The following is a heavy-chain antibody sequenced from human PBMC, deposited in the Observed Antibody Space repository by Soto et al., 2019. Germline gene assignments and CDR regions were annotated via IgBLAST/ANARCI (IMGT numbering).Heavy chain of an antibody. CDR2: ISGSGIST. D-gene: IGHD2-15*01. CDR1: GITFSKYA. V-gene: IGHV3-23*01. J-gene: IGHJ5*02. Sequence: GGSLRLSCAVSGITFSKYAMTWVRQAPGKGLEWVSVISGSGISTYSTDSVKGRFTISRDNSKNTVYLQMNSLRAEDTALYYCAKGRLDSCYSVSQSWGQGTLVTVSS. CDR3: AKGRLDSCYSVSQS.